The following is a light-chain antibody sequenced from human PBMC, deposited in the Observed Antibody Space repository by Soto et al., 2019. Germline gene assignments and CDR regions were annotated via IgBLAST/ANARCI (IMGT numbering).Light chain of an antibody. CDR1: QSVSSSN. V-gene: IGKV3D-20*02. CDR3: QQRSSWPIT. J-gene: IGKJ5*01. CDR2: GAS. Sequence: EIVLTQSPGTLSLSPGERATLSCRASQSVSSSNLGWYHQKPGQAPRLLIYGASSRATGIPDRFSGSGSGTDFTLTISRLEPEDFAVYYCQQRSSWPITFGQGTRLEIK.